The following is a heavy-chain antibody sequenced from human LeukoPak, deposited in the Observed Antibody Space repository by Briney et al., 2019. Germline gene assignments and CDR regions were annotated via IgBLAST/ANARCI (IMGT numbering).Heavy chain of an antibody. CDR1: GFTVSSNY. Sequence: GGSLRLSCAASGFTVSSNYMSWVRQAPGKGLEWVSVIYSGGSTYYADSAKGRSHPSRDNSKSTLYLQMNSLRAEATAVYYCARRSGSSYYGMDVWGQGTTVTVSS. V-gene: IGHV3-66*04. CDR3: ARRSGSSYYGMDV. J-gene: IGHJ6*02. D-gene: IGHD3-10*01. CDR2: IYSGGST.